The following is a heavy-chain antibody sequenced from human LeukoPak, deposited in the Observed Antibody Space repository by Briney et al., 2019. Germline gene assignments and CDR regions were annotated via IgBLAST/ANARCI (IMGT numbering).Heavy chain of an antibody. Sequence: SEALSLTCTVSGYSISSGYYWGWIRQPPGKGLEWIGSIYHSGSTYYNPSLKSRVTISVDTSKNQFSRKLSSVTAADTAVYYCASFDYKPDYWGQGTLVTVSS. CDR3: ASFDYKPDY. J-gene: IGHJ4*02. CDR2: IYHSGST. D-gene: IGHD4-11*01. CDR1: GYSISSGYY. V-gene: IGHV4-38-2*02.